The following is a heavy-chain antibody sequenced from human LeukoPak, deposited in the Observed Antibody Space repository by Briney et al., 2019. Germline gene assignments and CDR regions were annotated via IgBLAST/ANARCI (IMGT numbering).Heavy chain of an antibody. D-gene: IGHD3-10*01. CDR2: INPNSGGT. CDR1: GYTFTSYD. CDR3: ARADGSGSFYGIDV. Sequence: ASVKVSCKAAGYTFTSYDINLVRQATGQGIEWMGWINPNSGGTNYAQKFQGWVTMTRDTSISTAYMELSRLRSDDTAVYYCARADGSGSFYGIDVWGPWTTVTVSS. V-gene: IGHV1-2*04. J-gene: IGHJ6*02.